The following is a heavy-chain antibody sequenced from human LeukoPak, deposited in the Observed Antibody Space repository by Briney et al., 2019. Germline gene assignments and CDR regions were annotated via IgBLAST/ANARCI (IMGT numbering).Heavy chain of an antibody. CDR3: ARGQRSRGSGSYYSF. D-gene: IGHD3-10*01. CDR2: INHGGST. Sequence: PSETLSLTCAVYGGSFSGYYWSWIRQPPGKGLEWIGEINHGGSTNYNPSPKSRVTISVDTSKNQFSLKLSSVTTADTAVYYCARGQRSRGSGSYYSFWGQGTLVTVSS. CDR1: GGSFSGYY. J-gene: IGHJ4*02. V-gene: IGHV4-34*01.